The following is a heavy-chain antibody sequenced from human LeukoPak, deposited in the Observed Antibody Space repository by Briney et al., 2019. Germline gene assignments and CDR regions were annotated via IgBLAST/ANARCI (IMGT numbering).Heavy chain of an antibody. J-gene: IGHJ6*02. V-gene: IGHV4-39*01. CDR2: IYYSGTT. CDR3: ARAVSYYYYGMDV. Sequence: PSETLSLTCTVSGGSISSSTYYWGWIRQPPGKGLEWIGSIYYSGTTYYNPSLKSRVTISVDTSKNQFSLKLSSVSATDTAVYYCARAVSYYYYGMDVWGQGTTVTVFS. CDR1: GGSISSSTYY. D-gene: IGHD3-10*01.